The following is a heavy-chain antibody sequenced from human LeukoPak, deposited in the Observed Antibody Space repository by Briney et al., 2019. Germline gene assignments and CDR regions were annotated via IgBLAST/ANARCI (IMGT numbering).Heavy chain of an antibody. D-gene: IGHD6-19*01. CDR3: AKSDSSGYYYYYMDV. Sequence: GGSLRLSCAASGFTFSIYGMHWVRQAPGKGLEWVAVISYDGSNKYYADSVKGRFTISRDNSENTLYLQMNSLRAEDTAVYYCAKSDSSGYYYYYMDVWGKGTTVTVSS. V-gene: IGHV3-30*18. J-gene: IGHJ6*03. CDR2: ISYDGSNK. CDR1: GFTFSIYG.